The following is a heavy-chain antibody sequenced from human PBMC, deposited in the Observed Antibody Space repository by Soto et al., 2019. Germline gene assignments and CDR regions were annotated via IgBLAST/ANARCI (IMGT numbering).Heavy chain of an antibody. CDR2: IYYSGST. J-gene: IGHJ3*02. Sequence: XETLSLTCTVSGGSISSYYWSWIRQPPGKGLEWIGYIYYSGSTNYNPSLKSRVTISVDTSKNQFSLKLSSVTAADTAVYYCARRYGYAFDIWGQGTMVTVSS. V-gene: IGHV4-59*01. CDR3: ARRYGYAFDI. D-gene: IGHD4-17*01. CDR1: GGSISSYY.